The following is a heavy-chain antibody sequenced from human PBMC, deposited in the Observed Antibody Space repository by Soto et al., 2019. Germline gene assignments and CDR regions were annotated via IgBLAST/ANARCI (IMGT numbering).Heavy chain of an antibody. CDR3: AADWGN. CDR2: IVVGSGNT. J-gene: IGHJ4*02. D-gene: IGHD3-16*01. V-gene: IGHV1-58*01. CDR1: GVTFTISA. Sequence: QMQLVQSGPEVKKPGTSVKVSCKASGVTFTISAVQRVRQARGQRLEWIGWIVVGSGNTNYAQKFQERVTITRDMSTSTAYMELSSLRSEDTAVYYCAADWGNWGKGTLVSVSS.